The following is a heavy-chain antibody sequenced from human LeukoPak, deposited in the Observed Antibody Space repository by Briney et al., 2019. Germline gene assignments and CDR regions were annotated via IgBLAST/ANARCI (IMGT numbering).Heavy chain of an antibody. CDR3: ARTLAVAGTRSFDY. Sequence: PGGSLRPSCAASGFTFSSYSMNWVRQAPGKGLEWVSSISSSSSYIYYADSVKGRFTISRDNAKNSLYLQMNSLRAEDTAVYYCARTLAVAGTRSFDYWGQGTLVTVSS. D-gene: IGHD6-19*01. J-gene: IGHJ4*02. CDR2: ISSSSSYI. CDR1: GFTFSSYS. V-gene: IGHV3-21*01.